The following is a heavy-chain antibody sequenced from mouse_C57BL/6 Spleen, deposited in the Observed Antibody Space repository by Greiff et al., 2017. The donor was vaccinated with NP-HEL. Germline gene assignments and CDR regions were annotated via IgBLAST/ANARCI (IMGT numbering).Heavy chain of an antibody. J-gene: IGHJ2*01. CDR2: IYPGSGNT. CDR3: ARPDYYGSEGYFDY. Sequence: QVQLKQSGAELVRPGASVKLSCKASGYTFTDYYINWVKQRPGQGLEWIARIYPGSGNTYYNEKFKGKATLTAEKSSSTAYMQLSSLTSEDSAVYFCARPDYYGSEGYFDYWGQGTTLTVSS. D-gene: IGHD1-1*01. V-gene: IGHV1-76*01. CDR1: GYTFTDYY.